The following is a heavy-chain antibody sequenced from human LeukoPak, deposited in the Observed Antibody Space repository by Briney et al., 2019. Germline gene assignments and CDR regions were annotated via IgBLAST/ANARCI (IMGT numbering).Heavy chain of an antibody. V-gene: IGHV1-69*13. CDR3: ARLGIAVAGVFDY. CDR2: IIPIFGTA. CDR1: GGTFSSYA. J-gene: IGHJ4*02. D-gene: IGHD6-19*01. Sequence: SVKVSSKASGGTFSSYAISWVRQAPGQGLEWMGGIIPIFGTANYAQKFQGRVTITADESTSTAYMELSSLRSEDTAVYYCARLGIAVAGVFDYWGQGTLVTVSS.